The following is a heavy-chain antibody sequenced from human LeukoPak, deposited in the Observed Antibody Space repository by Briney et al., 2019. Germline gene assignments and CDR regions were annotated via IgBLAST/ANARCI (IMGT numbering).Heavy chain of an antibody. Sequence: ASVKVSCKASGYTFTSYYMHWVRQAPGQGLEWMGIINPSGGSTSYAQKFQGRVTMTRDTSTSTAYMELSSLRSEDTAVYYCARAAPPITMVRGVTSWFDPWGQGTLVTVSS. CDR2: INPSGGST. J-gene: IGHJ5*02. CDR3: ARAAPPITMVRGVTSWFDP. V-gene: IGHV1-46*01. D-gene: IGHD3-10*01. CDR1: GYTFTSYY.